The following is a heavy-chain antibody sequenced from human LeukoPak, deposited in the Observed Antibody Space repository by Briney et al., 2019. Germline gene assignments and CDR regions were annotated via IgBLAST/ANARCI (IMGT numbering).Heavy chain of an antibody. CDR3: ARVTGYDWESFYDY. CDR1: GGSISSYY. V-gene: IGHV4-59*01. D-gene: IGHD5-12*01. J-gene: IGHJ4*02. CDR2: IYYSGST. Sequence: SETLSLTCTVSGGSISSYYWSWIRQPPGKGLEWIGYIYYSGSTNYNPSLKSRVTISVDTSKNQFSLKLRSVTAADTAVYYCARVTGYDWESFYDYWGQGILSPSPQ.